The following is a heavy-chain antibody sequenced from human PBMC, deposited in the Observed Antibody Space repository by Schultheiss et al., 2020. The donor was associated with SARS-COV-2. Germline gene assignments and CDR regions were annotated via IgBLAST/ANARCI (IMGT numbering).Heavy chain of an antibody. D-gene: IGHD5-18*01. J-gene: IGHJ3*02. V-gene: IGHV4-59*12. CDR3: ARAHRGYSYVYDAFDI. CDR1: GGSISSYY. Sequence: SETLSLTCTVSGGSISSYYWSWIRQPPGKGLEWIGYIYYSGSTNYNPSLKSRVTISVDTSKNQFSLKLSSVTAADTAVYYCARAHRGYSYVYDAFDIWGQGTMVTVSS. CDR2: IYYSGST.